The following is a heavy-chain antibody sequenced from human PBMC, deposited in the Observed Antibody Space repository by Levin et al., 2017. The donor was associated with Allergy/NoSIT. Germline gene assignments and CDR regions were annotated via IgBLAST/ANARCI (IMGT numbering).Heavy chain of an antibody. CDR2: ISSNGGST. Sequence: GGSLRLSCAASGFTFSSYAMHWVRQAPGKGLEYVSAISSNGGSTYYANSVKGRFTISRDNSKNTLYLQMGSLRAEDMAVYYCARDEGSGWYHDWYFDLWGRGTLVTVSS. V-gene: IGHV3-64*01. D-gene: IGHD6-19*01. J-gene: IGHJ2*01. CDR3: ARDEGSGWYHDWYFDL. CDR1: GFTFSSYA.